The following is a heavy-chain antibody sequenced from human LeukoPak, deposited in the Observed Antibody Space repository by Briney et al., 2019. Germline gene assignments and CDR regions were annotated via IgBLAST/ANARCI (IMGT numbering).Heavy chain of an antibody. Sequence: SETLSLTCTVSGGSIRSYYWSWIRQPPGKGLEWIGYIYYSGSTNYNPSLKSRVTISVDTSKNQFSLKLSSVTAADTAVYYCARGLYDYVWGSYRYTDAFDIWGQGTMVTVSS. CDR3: ARGLYDYVWGSYRYTDAFDI. CDR2: IYYSGST. V-gene: IGHV4-59*01. CDR1: GGSIRSYY. J-gene: IGHJ3*02. D-gene: IGHD3-16*02.